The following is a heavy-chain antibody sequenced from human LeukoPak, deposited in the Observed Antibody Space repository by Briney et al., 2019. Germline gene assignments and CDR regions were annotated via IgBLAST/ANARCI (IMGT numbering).Heavy chain of an antibody. V-gene: IGHV3-30*18. CDR2: ISDDGSNK. CDR1: GFTFSSNG. Sequence: GGSLRLSCAASGFTFSSNGMHWVRQAPGKGLEWVAVISDDGSNKYYADSLKGRFTISRDNSNNALYLQMNSLRPEDTAVYYCAKDATRNYYYYGMDVWGQGTTVTVSS. J-gene: IGHJ6*02. CDR3: AKDATRNYYYYGMDV.